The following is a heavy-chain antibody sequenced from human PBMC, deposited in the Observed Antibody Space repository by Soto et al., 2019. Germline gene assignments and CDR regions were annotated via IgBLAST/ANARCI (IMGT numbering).Heavy chain of an antibody. CDR2: IDTSGST. CDR1: GGSISTYY. CDR3: ARGGHDFWSGPFDY. V-gene: IGHV4-4*07. Sequence: SETLSLTCTVSGGSISTYYCNWIRQPSGKGLEWMGRIDTSGSTNYNPSLKSRVTMSVDTSENQFSLGLSSVTAADTAVYYCARGGHDFWSGPFDYWGQGSLGTVS. D-gene: IGHD3-3*01. J-gene: IGHJ4*02.